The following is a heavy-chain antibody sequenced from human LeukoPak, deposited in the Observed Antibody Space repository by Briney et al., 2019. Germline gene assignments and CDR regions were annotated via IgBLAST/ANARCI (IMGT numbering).Heavy chain of an antibody. CDR2: IKSKADGGTT. CDR3: AASIAAPGAFDY. CDR1: GFTVNNAW. Sequence: GGSLRLSCAASGFTVNNAWMSWVRQAPGKGLEWVARIKSKADGGTTDYTAPMKGRFTISRDDSKNTLYLQTNSLKTEDTAVYYCAASIAAPGAFDYWGQGTLVTVSS. V-gene: IGHV3-15*01. J-gene: IGHJ4*02. D-gene: IGHD6-25*01.